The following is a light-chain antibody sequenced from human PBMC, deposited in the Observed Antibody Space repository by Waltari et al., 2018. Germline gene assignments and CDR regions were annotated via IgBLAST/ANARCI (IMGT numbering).Light chain of an antibody. V-gene: IGKV3-20*01. CDR1: KGLNRA. CDR2: GVS. Sequence: SCMASKGLNRALAWYQQKPGQAPRLLIYGVSTRATGIPDRFSGSGSGAGFSLTITRLEPEDVAVCYCRHYRRLPVAFGQGTKVDIK. J-gene: IGKJ1*01. CDR3: RHYRRLPVA.